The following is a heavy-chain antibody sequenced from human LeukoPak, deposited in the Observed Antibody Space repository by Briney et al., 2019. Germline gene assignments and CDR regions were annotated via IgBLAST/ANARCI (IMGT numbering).Heavy chain of an antibody. CDR2: ISYAGSHK. Sequence: GGSLRLSCAASGFTFSSYGMHWVRQAPGKGLEGGAVISYAGSHKYYADPAKGRFTISRDNSKNTLYLQMTSLRAEDTAVYYCAKLRKGYCSSTSCPLDPWGQGTLVAVSS. CDR3: AKLRKGYCSSTSCPLDP. J-gene: IGHJ5*02. CDR1: GFTFSSYG. V-gene: IGHV3-30*18. D-gene: IGHD2-2*01.